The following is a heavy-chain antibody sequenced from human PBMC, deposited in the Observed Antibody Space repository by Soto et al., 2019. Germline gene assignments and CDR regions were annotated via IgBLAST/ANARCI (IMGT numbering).Heavy chain of an antibody. D-gene: IGHD4-17*01. Sequence: GGSLRLSCAASGFTFSSYAMSWVRQAPGKGLEWVSAISGSGGSTYYADSVKGRLTISTDNSKKTMYLQMNSIRAEDTAVYYCAKGTTRDDYGDYGEVSWFDPWGQGTLVTVSS. J-gene: IGHJ5*02. CDR1: GFTFSSYA. CDR3: AKGTTRDDYGDYGEVSWFDP. CDR2: ISGSGGST. V-gene: IGHV3-23*01.